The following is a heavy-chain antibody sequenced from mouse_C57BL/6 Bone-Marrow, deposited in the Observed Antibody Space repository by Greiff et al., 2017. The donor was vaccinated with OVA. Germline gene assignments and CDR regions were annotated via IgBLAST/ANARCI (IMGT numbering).Heavy chain of an antibody. CDR2: IDPENGDT. Sequence: EVMLVESGAELVRPGASVKLSCTASGFNIKDDYMHWVKQRPEQGLEWIGWIDPENGDTEYASKFQGKATITADTSSNTASLQLSSLTSEDTAVSYCTYGSSNHFDYWGQGTTLTVSS. CDR1: GFNIKDDY. D-gene: IGHD1-1*01. V-gene: IGHV14-4*01. CDR3: TYGSSNHFDY. J-gene: IGHJ2*01.